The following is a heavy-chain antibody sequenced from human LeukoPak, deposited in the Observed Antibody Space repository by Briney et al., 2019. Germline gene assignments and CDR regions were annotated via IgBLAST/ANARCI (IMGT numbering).Heavy chain of an antibody. CDR3: ARGHCFGRDCYFDY. V-gene: IGHV4-39*07. J-gene: IGHJ4*02. CDR2: IYYSGTT. CDR1: TGSITSSSYY. D-gene: IGHD2-21*02. Sequence: PQTLSLTCTVSTGSITSSSYYWGWLRQPPGKGLDGSGRIYYSGTTYYNPSLKSRVTISVDSSQNQFSLTRRAVTAADTAVHYRARGHCFGRDCYFDYWGRGTLVSVSS.